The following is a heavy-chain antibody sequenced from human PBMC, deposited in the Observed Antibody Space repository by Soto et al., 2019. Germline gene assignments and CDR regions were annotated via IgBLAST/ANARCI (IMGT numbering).Heavy chain of an antibody. V-gene: IGHV4-61*08. J-gene: IGHJ4*02. CDR2: IYYSGRT. CDR3: ARLRGDFWSGYLVLFDY. Sequence: SETLSLTCTVSGGSISSGGYYWSWIRQHPGKGLEWVGYIYYSGRTYYNPSLRSRVTISVDTSRNQFSLKLTSVTAADTAVYYCARLRGDFWSGYLVLFDYWGQGTLVTVS. CDR1: GGSISSGGYY. D-gene: IGHD3-3*01.